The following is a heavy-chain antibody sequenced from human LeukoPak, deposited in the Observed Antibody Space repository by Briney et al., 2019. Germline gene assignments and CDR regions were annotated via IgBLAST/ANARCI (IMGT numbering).Heavy chain of an antibody. D-gene: IGHD3-22*01. CDR2: IYSGGST. CDR1: GFTVSSNY. CDR3: ARDLAYYYDSSGYYYDY. V-gene: IGHV3-53*01. J-gene: IGHJ4*02. Sequence: GGSLRLSCAASGFTVSSNYMSWVRQAPGKGLEWVSVIYSGGSTYYADSVKGRFTISRDNSKNTRYLQMNSLRAEDTAVYYCARDLAYYYDSSGYYYDYWGQGTLVTVSS.